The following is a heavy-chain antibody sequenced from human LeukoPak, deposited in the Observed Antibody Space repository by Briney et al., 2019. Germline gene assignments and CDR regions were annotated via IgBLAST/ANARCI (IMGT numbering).Heavy chain of an antibody. CDR3: ARADSGPSFPPDF. CDR2: ISTNGDTT. J-gene: IGHJ1*01. CDR1: GFTFSSYA. Sequence: GGALRLSCAASGFTFSSYAMHWVRQAPGKGLEYVSAISTNGDTTYYANSVKGRFTISRDNSKNTLYLQMGSLRGEDMAVYYCARADSGPSFPPDF. D-gene: IGHD5-12*01. V-gene: IGHV3-64*01.